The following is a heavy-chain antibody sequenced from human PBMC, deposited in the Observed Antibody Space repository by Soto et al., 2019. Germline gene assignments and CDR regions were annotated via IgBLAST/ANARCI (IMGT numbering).Heavy chain of an antibody. CDR3: ARPDEGGYSSNHHYYYALDV. CDR2: IIPIFDIT. D-gene: IGHD3-22*01. V-gene: IGHV1-69*01. Sequence: QVQLVQSGAEVKKPGSSVKVSCKASGGTFRSYSISWVRQAPGQGLEWMGGIIPIFDITNYAQKFQGRVSITADESKSTDYMKLSSLGSDDTAVYYCARPDEGGYSSNHHYYYALDVWGQGATVTV. J-gene: IGHJ6*02. CDR1: GGTFRSYS.